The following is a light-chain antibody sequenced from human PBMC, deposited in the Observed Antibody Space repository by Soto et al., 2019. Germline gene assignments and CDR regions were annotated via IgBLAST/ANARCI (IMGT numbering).Light chain of an antibody. CDR2: DAS. CDR3: QQYNSYSPWT. CDR1: QSIRSW. V-gene: IGKV1-5*01. J-gene: IGKJ1*01. Sequence: DIQMTQSPSTLSASVGDRVTITCRASQSIRSWLAWYQQKPGKAPKLLIYDASSLESGVPSRCSGSGSGTEFTLTISSLQPDDFAAYYCQQYNSYSPWTFGQGTKVEIK.